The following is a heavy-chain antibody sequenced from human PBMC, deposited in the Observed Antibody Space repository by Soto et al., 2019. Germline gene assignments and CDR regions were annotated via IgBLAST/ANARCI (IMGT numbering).Heavy chain of an antibody. CDR3: AGLMYTLFDRFDC. D-gene: IGHD1-20*01. Sequence: EVELVESGGGLVQPGGSLKLSCAASGFSLSGSFIHWVRQASGKGPEWVGRIASRAHNYATAYGTSVQGRFTVSRDDSLNTAYLHMNGLKTEDTAVYFCAGLMYTLFDRFDCWGRGILVTVSA. CDR2: IASRAHNYAT. CDR1: GFSLSGSF. V-gene: IGHV3-73*02. J-gene: IGHJ4*02.